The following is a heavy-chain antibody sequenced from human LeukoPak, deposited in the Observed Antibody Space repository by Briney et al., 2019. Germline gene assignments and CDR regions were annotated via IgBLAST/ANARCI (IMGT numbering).Heavy chain of an antibody. CDR3: ARGRDYYDSSGYYNWFDP. V-gene: IGHV1-2*02. CDR2: INPNSGGT. J-gene: IGHJ5*02. Sequence: ASVKVSCKASGYTFTGYYMHWVRQAPGQGLEWMGWINPNSGGTNYAQKFQGRVTMTRNTSISTAYMELSSLRSEDTAVYYCARGRDYYDSSGYYNWFDPWGQGTLVTVSS. CDR1: GYTFTGYY. D-gene: IGHD3-22*01.